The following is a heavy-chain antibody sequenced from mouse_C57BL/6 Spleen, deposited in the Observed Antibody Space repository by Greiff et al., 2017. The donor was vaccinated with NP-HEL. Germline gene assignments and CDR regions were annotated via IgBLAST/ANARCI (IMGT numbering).Heavy chain of an antibody. J-gene: IGHJ4*01. CDR1: GYTFTDYN. CDR3: ARYGNYLVGYAMDY. CDR2: INPNNGGT. Sequence: LQESGPELVKPGASVKIPCKASGYTFTDYNMDWVKQSHGKSLEWIGDINPNNGGTIYNQKFKGKATLTVDKSSSTAYMELRSLTSEDTAVYYCARYGNYLVGYAMDYWGQGTSVTVSS. D-gene: IGHD2-1*01. V-gene: IGHV1-18*01.